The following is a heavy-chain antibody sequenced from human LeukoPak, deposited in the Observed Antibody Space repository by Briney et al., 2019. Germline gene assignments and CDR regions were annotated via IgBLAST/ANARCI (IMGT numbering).Heavy chain of an antibody. D-gene: IGHD3-10*01. CDR2: YYSGST. Sequence: SGALSLTFAVSGGPHRHKKWWRLVPQAPRERLGGGWGNYYSGSTNYNPSLKSRVTISVDKSKNQFSLKLSSVTAADTAVYYCARGRVRGVIITPYYYYGMDVWGKGTTVTVSS. CDR3: ARGRVRGVIITPYYYYGMDV. J-gene: IGHJ6*04. CDR1: GGPHRHKKW. V-gene: IGHV4-4*02.